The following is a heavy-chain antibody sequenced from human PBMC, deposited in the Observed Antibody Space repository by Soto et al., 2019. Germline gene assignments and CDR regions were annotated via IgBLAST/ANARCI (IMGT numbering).Heavy chain of an antibody. J-gene: IGHJ4*02. CDR3: AKYCSSDVCFDY. V-gene: IGHV3-48*02. Sequence: GGSLRLSCAASGFIFSNYGMHWVRQAPGKGLEWVSFISGSGDTKYYADSVKGRFTISRDNAKNSLYLQMSSLRDEDTAVYYCAKYCSSDVCFDYWGQGXLVTVYS. CDR1: GFIFSNYG. D-gene: IGHD2-8*01. CDR2: ISGSGDTK.